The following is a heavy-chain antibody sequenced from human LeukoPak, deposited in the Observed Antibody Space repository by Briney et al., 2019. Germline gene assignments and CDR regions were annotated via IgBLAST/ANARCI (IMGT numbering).Heavy chain of an antibody. CDR3: ARGKYYYDSSGYLAP. CDR2: IGTRSNPI. Sequence: PGGSLRLSCAASGFSFSDFYMSWIRQAPGMGLEWISYIGTRSNPIYYADFVKGRFTISRDDAKNSLYLQMNSLRAGDTAVYYCARGKYYYDSSGYLAPWGQGTLVTVSS. D-gene: IGHD3-22*01. V-gene: IGHV3-11*04. J-gene: IGHJ5*02. CDR1: GFSFSDFY.